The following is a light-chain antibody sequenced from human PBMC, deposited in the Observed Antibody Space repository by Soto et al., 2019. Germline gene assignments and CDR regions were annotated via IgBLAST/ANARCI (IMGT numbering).Light chain of an antibody. CDR1: QSVSSY. CDR2: GAS. V-gene: IGKV3-20*01. CDR3: QQYGSSPGT. J-gene: IGKJ4*01. Sequence: EILLAQSPGTLSFSPGEKGTLSRRARQSVSSYLAWYQQKRGQAPRLLISGASSRATGIPDRFSGSGSGTDFTLTISRLEPEDFAVYYCQQYGSSPGTFGGGTKVDIK.